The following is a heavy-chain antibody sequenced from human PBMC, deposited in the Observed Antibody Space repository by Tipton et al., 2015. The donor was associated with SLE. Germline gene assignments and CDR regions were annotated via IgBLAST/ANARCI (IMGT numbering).Heavy chain of an antibody. Sequence: SLRLSCAASGFTFSSYGMHWVRQAPGKGLEWVAVISYDGSNKYYADSVKGRFTISRDNSKNTLYLQMNSLRAEDTAVYYCARRDELTLSFDYWGQGTLVTVSS. J-gene: IGHJ4*02. V-gene: IGHV3-30*19. CDR3: ARRDELTLSFDY. CDR1: GFTFSSYG. CDR2: ISYDGSNK. D-gene: IGHD1-26*01.